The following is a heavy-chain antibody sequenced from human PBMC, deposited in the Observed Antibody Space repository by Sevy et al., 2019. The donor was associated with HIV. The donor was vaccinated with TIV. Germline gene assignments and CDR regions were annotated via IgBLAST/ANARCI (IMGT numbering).Heavy chain of an antibody. Sequence: GGSLRLSCAASGFTVSSNYMTWVRQAPGKGLEWVSVIYSGGNTYYADSVKGRFTISRDKSKNTLYLQMNRMRAEDTAVYYCARGHTMITYWGQGTLVTVSS. J-gene: IGHJ4*02. CDR3: ARGHTMITY. D-gene: IGHD3-16*01. CDR2: IYSGGNT. V-gene: IGHV3-53*01. CDR1: GFTVSSNY.